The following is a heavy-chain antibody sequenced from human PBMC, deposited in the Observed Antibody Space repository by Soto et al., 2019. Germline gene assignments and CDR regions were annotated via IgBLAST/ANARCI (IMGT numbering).Heavy chain of an antibody. Sequence: EVQLVESGGGLVQPGGSLRLSCAASGFTLRGYWMHWVRQAPGKGLVWVSRINSDGSSTSYAASVKGRFTISRDNAKNTLYLQMNRRRAEDTAVYYCAKDGRLGQFDYWGQGTLVTASS. CDR1: GFTLRGYW. J-gene: IGHJ4*02. V-gene: IGHV3-74*01. CDR3: AKDGRLGQFDY. CDR2: INSDGSST. D-gene: IGHD1-1*01.